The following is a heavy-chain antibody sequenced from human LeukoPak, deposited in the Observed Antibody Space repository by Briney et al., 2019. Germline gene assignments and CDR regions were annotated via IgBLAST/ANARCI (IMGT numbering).Heavy chain of an antibody. Sequence: SETLSLTCTVSGGSISTYYWNWIRQPPGKGLEWIGYIYYTGSTNYNPSLKSRVTISVDTSKNQFSLKLTSVTAADTAVYYCARRRNTAIPYYFDYWGQGTLVTVSS. CDR1: GGSISTYY. V-gene: IGHV4-59*08. D-gene: IGHD5-18*01. CDR2: IYYTGST. CDR3: ARRRNTAIPYYFDY. J-gene: IGHJ4*02.